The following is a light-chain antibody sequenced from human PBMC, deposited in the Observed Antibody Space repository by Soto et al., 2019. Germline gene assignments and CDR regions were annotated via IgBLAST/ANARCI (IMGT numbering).Light chain of an antibody. CDR3: QQYENLPLT. CDR1: QDITYA. V-gene: IGKV1-33*01. J-gene: IGKJ5*01. Sequence: DLQMTQSPSSLSASVGDRVTITCQASQDITYALNWYQQRPGKAPKLLIYGASNLETGVPSRFSGSGSGTDFTFTISSLQPEDIATYYCQQYENLPLTFGQGTRLEIK. CDR2: GAS.